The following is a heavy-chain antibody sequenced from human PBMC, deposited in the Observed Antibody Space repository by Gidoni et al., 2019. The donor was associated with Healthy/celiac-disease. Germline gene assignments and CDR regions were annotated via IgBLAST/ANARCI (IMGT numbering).Heavy chain of an antibody. CDR2: INWHGGST. Sequence: EVQLVESGGTVVRPGGSLRLSCAASGFTFDDSGLSWVRTAAGKGLVWVSGINWHGGSTVYADSVKGRFTISRDNAKNSLYLQMNSLRAEDTALYYCARDGVIAARPYYYYGMDVWGQGTTVTVSS. V-gene: IGHV3-20*04. CDR1: GFTFDDSG. J-gene: IGHJ6*02. D-gene: IGHD6-6*01. CDR3: ARDGVIAARPYYYYGMDV.